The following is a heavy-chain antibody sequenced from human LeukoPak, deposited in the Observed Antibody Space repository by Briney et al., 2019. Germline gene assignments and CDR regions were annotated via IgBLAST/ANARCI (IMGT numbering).Heavy chain of an antibody. CDR3: AKDPGYGDYYNWFDP. CDR2: ITSSSNYI. D-gene: IGHD4-17*01. Sequence: GGSLRLSCAGSGFTFSSYSMNWVRQAPGKGLEWVSSITSSSNYIYYADSVKGRFTISRDNSKNTLYLQMNSLRAEDTAVYYCAKDPGYGDYYNWFDPWGQGTLVTVSS. V-gene: IGHV3-21*04. CDR1: GFTFSSYS. J-gene: IGHJ5*02.